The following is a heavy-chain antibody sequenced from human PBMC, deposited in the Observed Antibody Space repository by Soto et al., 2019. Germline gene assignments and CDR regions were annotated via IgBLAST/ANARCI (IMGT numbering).Heavy chain of an antibody. CDR3: ARGPPIVGNTTPLDS. D-gene: IGHD1-26*01. J-gene: IGHJ4*02. Sequence: KTSETLSLTCTVSGGSITNSNWWSWVRLPPAKGLEWIGDIYHAGSTKYNPSLERRVTMSVDTSNNQFALTLTSVTAADTAVYFCARGPPIVGNTTPLDSWGQGTLVTV. CDR2: IYHAGST. CDR1: GGSITNSNW. V-gene: IGHV4-4*02.